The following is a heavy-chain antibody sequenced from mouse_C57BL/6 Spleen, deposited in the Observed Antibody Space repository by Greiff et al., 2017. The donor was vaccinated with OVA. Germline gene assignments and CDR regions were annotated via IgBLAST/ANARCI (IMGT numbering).Heavy chain of an antibody. CDR3: ARGDGYYGYAMDY. J-gene: IGHJ4*01. D-gene: IGHD2-3*01. Sequence: EVQLVESGGGLVKPGGSLKLSCAASGFTFSDYGMHWVRQAPEKGLEWVAYISSGRSTIYYADTVKGRFTISRDNAKNTLFLQMTSLRSEDTAMYYCARGDGYYGYAMDYWGQGTSVTVSS. CDR2: ISSGRSTI. CDR1: GFTFSDYG. V-gene: IGHV5-17*01.